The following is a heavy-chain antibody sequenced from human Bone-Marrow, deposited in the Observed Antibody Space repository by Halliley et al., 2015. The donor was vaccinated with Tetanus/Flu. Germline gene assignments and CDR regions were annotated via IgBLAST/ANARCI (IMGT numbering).Heavy chain of an antibody. Sequence: SLRLSCAASGFTFSGYAMHWVRQAPGKGLDWVSTISYDGSNKYYADSLKGRLTISRDNSKNTLYLQMDSLRLEDTAVYYCARDLEEELGRQYSSSPPYNYFGMDVWGQGTTLTVSS. CDR2: ISYDGSNK. CDR3: ARDLEEELGRQYSSSPPYNYFGMDV. V-gene: IGHV3-30-3*01. D-gene: IGHD6-6*01. J-gene: IGHJ6*02. CDR1: GFTFSGYA.